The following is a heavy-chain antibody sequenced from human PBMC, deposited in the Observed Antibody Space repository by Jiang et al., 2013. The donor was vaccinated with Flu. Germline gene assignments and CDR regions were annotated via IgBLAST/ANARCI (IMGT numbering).Heavy chain of an antibody. V-gene: IGHV4-39*01. CDR3: ARHVRVRGVIITFLPFDP. J-gene: IGHJ5*02. D-gene: IGHD3-10*01. CDR2: IYYSGST. Sequence: KPSETLSLTCTVSGGSISSSSYYWGWIRQPPGKGLEWIGSIYYSGSTYYNPSLKSRVTISVDTSKNQFSLKLGSVTAADTAVYYCARHVRVRGVIITFLPFDPWGQGTLVTVSS. CDR1: GGSISSSSYY.